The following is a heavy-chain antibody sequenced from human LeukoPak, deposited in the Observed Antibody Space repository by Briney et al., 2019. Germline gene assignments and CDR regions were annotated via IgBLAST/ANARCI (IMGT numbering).Heavy chain of an antibody. Sequence: SETLSLTCTVSGGSISSYYWSWIRQPPGKGLEWIGYIYYSGSTNYNPSLTSRVTISVDTSKNQFSLKLSSVTAADTAVYYCARSSGWYLDYYYMDVWGKGTTVTVSS. CDR3: ARSSGWYLDYYYMDV. D-gene: IGHD6-19*01. J-gene: IGHJ6*03. V-gene: IGHV4-59*01. CDR2: IYYSGST. CDR1: GGSISSYY.